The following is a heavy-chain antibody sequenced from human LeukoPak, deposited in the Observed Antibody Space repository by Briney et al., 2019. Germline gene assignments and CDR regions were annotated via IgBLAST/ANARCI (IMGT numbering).Heavy chain of an antibody. Sequence: ASVKFSCKASGYTFTSCDINWVRQATGQGLEWMGWMNPNSGNTGYGQGFQGRITMTRDISIGTAYMELSNLTSEDTAIYYCTRGSSGRRDNWGQGTLVTVSA. CDR3: TRGSSGRRDN. CDR1: GYTFTSCD. CDR2: MNPNSGNT. V-gene: IGHV1-8*01. J-gene: IGHJ4*02. D-gene: IGHD6-19*01.